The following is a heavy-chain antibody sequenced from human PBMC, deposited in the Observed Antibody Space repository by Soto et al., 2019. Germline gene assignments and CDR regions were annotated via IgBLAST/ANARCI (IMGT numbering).Heavy chain of an antibody. Sequence: SETLSLTCTVSGGSISSSSYYWGWIRQPPGKGLEWIGSIYYSGSTYYNPSLKSRVTISVDTSKNQFSLKLSSVTAADTAVYYCARSCLTIFGVNYYYMDVRGKGTTVTVSS. CDR3: ARSCLTIFGVNYYYMDV. V-gene: IGHV4-39*01. CDR2: IYYSGST. J-gene: IGHJ6*03. CDR1: GGSISSSSYY. D-gene: IGHD3-3*01.